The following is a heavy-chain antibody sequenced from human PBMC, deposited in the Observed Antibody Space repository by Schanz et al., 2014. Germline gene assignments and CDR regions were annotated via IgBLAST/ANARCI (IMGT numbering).Heavy chain of an antibody. J-gene: IGHJ4*02. D-gene: IGHD3-9*01. CDR1: GGTFSSYT. Sequence: QVQLVQSGAEAMKPGSSVKVSCKASGGTFSSYTINWVRQAPGQGLEWMGRIIPILDKTNYAQKFQGRVTMTADKSTSTVYMEVSGLRSEDTAVYYCAKLDRTRYYAMDVWGRGTLVTVSS. CDR3: AKLDRTRYYAMDV. CDR2: IIPILDKT. V-gene: IGHV1-69*02.